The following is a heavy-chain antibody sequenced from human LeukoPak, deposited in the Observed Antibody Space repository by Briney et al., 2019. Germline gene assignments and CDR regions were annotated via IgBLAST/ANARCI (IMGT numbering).Heavy chain of an antibody. CDR3: SRGYDNEKSAY. CDR2: IHPSGIT. D-gene: IGHD3-22*01. J-gene: IGHJ4*02. CDR1: GGSFSGSY. Sequence: PSETLSLTCAVYGGSFSGSYWSWIRQPLGKGLEWIGEIHPSGITNYNPSLKSRVSISIDTSKNQFSLSLTSVTAADTAVYYCSRGYDNEKSAYWGQGTLVTVSS. V-gene: IGHV4-34*01.